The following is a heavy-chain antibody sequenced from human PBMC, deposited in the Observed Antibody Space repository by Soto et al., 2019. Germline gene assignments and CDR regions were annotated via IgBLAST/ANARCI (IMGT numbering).Heavy chain of an antibody. CDR2: INPATGAA. Sequence: QLHLVQSGAVVKKPGASVTVSCSASGYPVTAYYMHWVRQAPGRGLEWMGGINPATGAAKYTQTFQGRVTNTRDTSTGTGFMELSGLTSEDTAGFYWARGGGVGVAGSAAFDMWGQGTLVTVSS. CDR1: GYPVTAYY. CDR3: ARGGGVGVAGSAAFDM. J-gene: IGHJ3*02. D-gene: IGHD3-3*01. V-gene: IGHV1-2*01.